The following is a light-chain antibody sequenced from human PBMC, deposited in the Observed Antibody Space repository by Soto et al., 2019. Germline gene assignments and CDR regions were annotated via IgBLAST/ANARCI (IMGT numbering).Light chain of an antibody. CDR2: GVS. CDR3: QQYGTSRT. CDR1: QSVSSSY. Sequence: EIVLSKSRGTLSLSPGERAALSGRASQSVSSSYLAWYQQKPGQAPRLLMYGVSTRATGIPARFGGSGSATEFTLTISRLEPEDFAVYYCQQYGTSRTFGQGTKVDI. V-gene: IGKV3-20*01. J-gene: IGKJ1*01.